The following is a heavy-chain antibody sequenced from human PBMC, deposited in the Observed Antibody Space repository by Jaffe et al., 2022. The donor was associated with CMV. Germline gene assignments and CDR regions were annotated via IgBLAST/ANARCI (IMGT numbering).Heavy chain of an antibody. CDR3: ARSGTARLRWEPISGYYFDY. D-gene: IGHD4-17*01. J-gene: IGHJ4*02. CDR2: ISSSGSTI. V-gene: IGHV3-48*03. CDR1: GFTFSSYE. Sequence: EVQLVESGGGLVQPGGSLRLSCAASGFTFSSYEMNWVRQAPGKGLEWVSYISSSGSTIYYADSVKGRFTISRDNAKNSLYLQMNSLRAEDTAVYYCARSGTARLRWEPISGYYFDYWGQGTLVTVSS.